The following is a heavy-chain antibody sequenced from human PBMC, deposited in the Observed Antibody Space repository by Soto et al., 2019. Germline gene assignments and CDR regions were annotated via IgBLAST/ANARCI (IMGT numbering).Heavy chain of an antibody. Sequence: GSGPPVVNPAQALTLTCTFSGFSLRPRGVGVGWIRQPPRKALELPAVIGRNEDKRYSPSLKSRLTVTKDTSKSQLVLTMTNMDPVDTATYYWANSLTAVAAPYYIDYWGQGTLVTVS. CDR2: IGRNEDK. V-gene: IGHV2-5*01. CDR3: ANSLTAVAAPYYIDY. CDR1: GFSLRPRGVG. D-gene: IGHD6-19*01. J-gene: IGHJ4*02.